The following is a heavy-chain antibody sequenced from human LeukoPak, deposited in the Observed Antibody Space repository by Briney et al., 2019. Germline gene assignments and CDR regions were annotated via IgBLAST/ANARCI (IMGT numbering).Heavy chain of an antibody. CDR1: GYSFTSYW. Sequence: GESLRISCKGSGYSFTSYWISWVRQMPGKGLEWMGRIDPSDSYTNYSPSFQGHVTISADKSISTAYLQWSSLEASDTAMYYCARVQRGYSYGPYYFDYWGQGTLVTVSS. D-gene: IGHD5-18*01. CDR2: IDPSDSYT. CDR3: ARVQRGYSYGPYYFDY. J-gene: IGHJ4*02. V-gene: IGHV5-10-1*01.